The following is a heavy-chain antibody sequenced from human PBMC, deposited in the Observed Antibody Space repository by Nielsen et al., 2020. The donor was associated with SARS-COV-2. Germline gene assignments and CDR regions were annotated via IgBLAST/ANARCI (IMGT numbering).Heavy chain of an antibody. CDR2: IRGSGGST. D-gene: IGHD4-17*01. J-gene: IGHJ6*02. CDR3: ARDAYGDLIYGMDV. Sequence: GESLKISCAASGFTFSSYAMSWVRQAPGKGLEWVSAIRGSGGSTYYADSVKGRFTISRDNSRNTLYLQMNTLRPEDTAVYSCARDAYGDLIYGMDVWGRGTTVTVSS. CDR1: GFTFSSYA. V-gene: IGHV3-23*01.